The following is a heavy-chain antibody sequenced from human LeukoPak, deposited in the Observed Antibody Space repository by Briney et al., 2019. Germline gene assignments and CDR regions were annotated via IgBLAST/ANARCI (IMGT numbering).Heavy chain of an antibody. CDR2: INYSWHT. J-gene: IGHJ4*02. Sequence: SETLSLTCTVSGGSISGSSYHWGWIRQPPGKGLEWIGSINYSWHTYYNPSLASRVTISVDSSKNQFSLKVTSVTAADTALYYCAPTYSYTRGGYDYWGPGTLVTVSS. D-gene: IGHD5-18*01. CDR1: GGSISGSSYH. V-gene: IGHV4-39*01. CDR3: APTYSYTRGGYDY.